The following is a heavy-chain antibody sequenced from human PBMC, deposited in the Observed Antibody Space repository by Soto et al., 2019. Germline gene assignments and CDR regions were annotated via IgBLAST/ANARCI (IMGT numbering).Heavy chain of an antibody. CDR2: INSDGSSE. J-gene: IGHJ4*02. V-gene: IGHV3-74*01. CDR1: GFSFSSNW. Sequence: EVQLVESGGGLVQPGGSLRLSCAASGFSFSSNWMHWVRQAPGKGLVWVSRINSDGSSEAYADSVKGRFTISRDNAKNTLFLQMNSLRAEDTAVYYCARDWYYYASGQFDSWGQGTLVTVSS. CDR3: ARDWYYYASGQFDS. D-gene: IGHD3-16*01.